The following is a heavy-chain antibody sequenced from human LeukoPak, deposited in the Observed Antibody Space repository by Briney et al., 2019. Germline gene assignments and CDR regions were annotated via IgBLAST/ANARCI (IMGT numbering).Heavy chain of an antibody. D-gene: IGHD3-22*01. CDR1: GGSFTFTSHA. CDR3: AGFFYDNSGDAFDI. CDR2: LIPIYGPA. V-gene: IGHV1-69*13. J-gene: IGHJ3*02. Sequence: ASVTVSCKASGGSFTFTSHAISWVRQAPGQGLEWVGGLIPIYGPANYAQKFQGRVTITSDESTRTVYMELSSLRPEDSAVYYCAGFFYDNSGDAFDIWGQGTMVTVSS.